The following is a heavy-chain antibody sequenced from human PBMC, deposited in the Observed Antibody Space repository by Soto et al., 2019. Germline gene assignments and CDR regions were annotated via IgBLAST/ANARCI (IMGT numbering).Heavy chain of an antibody. CDR1: GGSISSGGYY. CDR2: IYYSGST. Sequence: PSETLSLTCTVSGGSISSGGYYWSWIRQHPGKGLEWIGYIYYSGSTYYNPSLKSRVTISVDTSKNQFSLKLSSVTAADTAVYYCARVVRQRITMVRGELVDYWGQGTLVTVSS. V-gene: IGHV4-31*03. CDR3: ARVVRQRITMVRGELVDY. D-gene: IGHD3-10*01. J-gene: IGHJ4*02.